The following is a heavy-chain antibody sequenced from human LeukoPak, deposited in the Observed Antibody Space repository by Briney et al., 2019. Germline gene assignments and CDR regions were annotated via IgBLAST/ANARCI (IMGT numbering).Heavy chain of an antibody. CDR3: ANRAQLRWFGEGGAFDI. D-gene: IGHD3-10*01. V-gene: IGHV3-23*01. CDR2: ISGSSSST. CDR1: GFTFSSYA. J-gene: IGHJ3*02. Sequence: PGGSLRLSCAASGFTFSSYAMSWVRQAPGKGLEWVSAISGSSSSTYYADSVKGRFTISRDNSKNTLYLQMNSLRAEDTAVYYCANRAQLRWFGEGGAFDIWGQGTMVTVSS.